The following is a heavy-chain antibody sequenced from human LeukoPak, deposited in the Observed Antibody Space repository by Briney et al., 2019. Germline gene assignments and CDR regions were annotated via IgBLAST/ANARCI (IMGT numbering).Heavy chain of an antibody. CDR1: GLSVSSNF. Sequence: GGSLRLSCAATGLSVSSNFMSWVRQAPGKGLEWVSVIYGGGSTYYADSVQGRFTISRDTPKNTLYLQMNSLRVEDTAVYYCASWPVGWYGEDSWGQGTLVTVSS. CDR3: ASWPVGWYGEDS. V-gene: IGHV3-53*01. D-gene: IGHD6-19*01. CDR2: IYGGGST. J-gene: IGHJ4*02.